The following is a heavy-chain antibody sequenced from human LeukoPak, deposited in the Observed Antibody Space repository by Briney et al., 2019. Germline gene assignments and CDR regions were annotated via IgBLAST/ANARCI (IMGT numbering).Heavy chain of an antibody. J-gene: IGHJ4*02. CDR3: ARLGSGYLFDY. CDR1: GGSFSGYY. V-gene: IGHV4-34*01. D-gene: IGHD3-22*01. Sequence: SETLSLTCAVYGGSFSGYYWSWIRQPPGKGLEWIGEINHSGSTNYNPSLKSRVTISVDTSKNQFSLKLSSVTAADTAVYYCARLGSGYLFDYWGQGTLVTVSS. CDR2: INHSGST.